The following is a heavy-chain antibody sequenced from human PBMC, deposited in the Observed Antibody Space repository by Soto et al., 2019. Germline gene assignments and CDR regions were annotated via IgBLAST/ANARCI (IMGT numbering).Heavy chain of an antibody. D-gene: IGHD2-21*02. CDR2: MNPNSGNT. Sequence: ASVKVYCTAAGYAFSSYDIHWVRQATGQGLEWMGWMNPNSGNTGYAQKFQGRVTMTRNTSISTAYMELSSLRSEDTAVYYCTREAYVLVTHMDVWGQGSTVTVYS. J-gene: IGHJ6*02. CDR1: GYAFSSYD. V-gene: IGHV1-8*01. CDR3: TREAYVLVTHMDV.